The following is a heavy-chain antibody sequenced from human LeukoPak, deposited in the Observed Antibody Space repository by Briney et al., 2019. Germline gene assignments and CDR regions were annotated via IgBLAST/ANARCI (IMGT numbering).Heavy chain of an antibody. CDR1: GDSVSSNSS. J-gene: IGHJ4*02. Sequence: SQTLSLTCAISGDSVSSNSSWNWIRQSPSRGLEWLGRTYYRSKWYNDYAVSVKSRITINPDTSKNQFSLQLNSVTPEDTAVYYCARSTTVTKTFDCWGQGALVTVSS. V-gene: IGHV6-1*01. D-gene: IGHD4-17*01. CDR2: TYYRSKWYN. CDR3: ARSTTVTKTFDC.